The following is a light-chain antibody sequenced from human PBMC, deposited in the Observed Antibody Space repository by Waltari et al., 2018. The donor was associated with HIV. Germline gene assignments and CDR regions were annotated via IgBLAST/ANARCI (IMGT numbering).Light chain of an antibody. CDR3: QQFNSYPLT. Sequence: AIQLTQSPSSLSASVGDSVTITCRASQDISGALAWYQQKPGKPPKILIHDASILETGVPSKFSGSGAGADFTLTISSLQPEDFATYYCQQFNSYPLTFGAGTKVEIK. J-gene: IGKJ4*01. V-gene: IGKV1-13*02. CDR1: QDISGA. CDR2: DAS.